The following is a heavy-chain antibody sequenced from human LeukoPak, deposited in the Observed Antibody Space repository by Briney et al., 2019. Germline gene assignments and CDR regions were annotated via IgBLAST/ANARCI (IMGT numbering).Heavy chain of an antibody. V-gene: IGHV4-59*08. J-gene: IGHJ4*02. CDR1: GGSISSYY. CDR3: ARHWETSSWYVDY. CDR2: IHYNGGA. D-gene: IGHD6-13*01. Sequence: SETLSLTCTVSGGSISSYYWSWIRQPPGKGPEWIGYIHYNGGANYNPSLKSRVTMSVDTSKSHLSLKLSSVTAADTAVYYCARHWETSSWYVDYWGQGTLVTVSS.